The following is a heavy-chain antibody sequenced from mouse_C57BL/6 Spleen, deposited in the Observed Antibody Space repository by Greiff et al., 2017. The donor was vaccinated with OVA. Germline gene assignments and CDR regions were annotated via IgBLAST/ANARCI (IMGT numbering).Heavy chain of an antibody. CDR2: ISDGGSYT. J-gene: IGHJ2*01. D-gene: IGHD3-2*02. CDR3: ARDRRDSSGYRVGDFDY. CDR1: GFTFSSYA. Sequence: EVQRVESGGGLVKPGGSLKLSCAASGFTFSSYAMSWVRQTPEKRLEWVATISDGGSYTYYPDNVKGRFTISRDNAKNNLYLQMSHLKSEDTAMYYCARDRRDSSGYRVGDFDYWGQGTTLTVSS. V-gene: IGHV5-4*01.